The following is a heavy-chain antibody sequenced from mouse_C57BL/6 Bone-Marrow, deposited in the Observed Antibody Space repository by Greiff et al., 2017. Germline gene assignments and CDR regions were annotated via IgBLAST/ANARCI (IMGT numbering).Heavy chain of an antibody. D-gene: IGHD1-1*01. CDR3: ASGSYYGSSLYAMDY. CDR1: GYTFTSYW. J-gene: IGHJ4*01. CDR2: IDPNSGGT. Sequence: VKQSCKASGYTFTSYWMHWVKQRPGRGLEWIGRIDPNSGGTKYNEKFKSKATLTVDKPSSTAYMQLSSLTSEDSAVYYCASGSYYGSSLYAMDYWGQGTSVTVSS. V-gene: IGHV1-72*01.